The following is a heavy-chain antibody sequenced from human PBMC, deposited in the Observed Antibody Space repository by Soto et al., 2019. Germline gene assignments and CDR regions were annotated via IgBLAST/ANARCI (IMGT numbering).Heavy chain of an antibody. J-gene: IGHJ3*02. CDR1: GFTFSSYG. CDR2: IWYDGSNK. V-gene: IGHV3-33*01. D-gene: IGHD4-4*01. CDR3: ARDSDYTNAFDI. Sequence: VGSLRLSCAASGFTFSSYGMHWVRQAPGKGLEWVAVIWYDGSNKYYADSVKGRFTISRDNSKNTLYLQMNSLRAEDTAVYYCARDSDYTNAFDIWGQGTMVTFSS.